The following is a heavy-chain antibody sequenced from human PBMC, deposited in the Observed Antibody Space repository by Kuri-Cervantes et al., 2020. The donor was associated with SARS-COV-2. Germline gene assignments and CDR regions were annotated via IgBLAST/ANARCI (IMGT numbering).Heavy chain of an antibody. D-gene: IGHD1-26*01. J-gene: IGHJ4*02. CDR2: ISSSSSYI. Sequence: GGSLRLSCAASGFTFSSYSMNWVRQAPGKGLEWVSSISSSSSYIYYADSVKGRFTTSRDNAKNSVFLQMNRLGDEDTAVYYCASCTAGRILTDYWGQGALVTVSS. CDR3: ASCTAGRILTDY. V-gene: IGHV3-21*01. CDR1: GFTFSSYS.